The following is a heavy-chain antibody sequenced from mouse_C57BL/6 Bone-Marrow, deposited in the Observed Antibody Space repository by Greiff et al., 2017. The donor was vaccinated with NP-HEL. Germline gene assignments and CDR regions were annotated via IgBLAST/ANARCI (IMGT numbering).Heavy chain of an antibody. Sequence: QVQLQQSGPGLVQPSQSLSITCTVSGFSLTSYGVHWVRQSPGKGLEWLGVIWRGGSTDYNAAFMSRLSITKDNSKSQVFFKMNSLQADDTAIYYGAKTHLYYGKGLWYFDVWCTGTTVTVSS. CDR2: IWRGGST. V-gene: IGHV2-5*01. CDR1: GFSLTSYG. CDR3: AKTHLYYGKGLWYFDV. D-gene: IGHD2-1*01. J-gene: IGHJ1*03.